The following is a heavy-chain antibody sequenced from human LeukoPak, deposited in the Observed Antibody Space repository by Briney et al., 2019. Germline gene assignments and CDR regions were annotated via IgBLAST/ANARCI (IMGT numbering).Heavy chain of an antibody. J-gene: IGHJ4*02. V-gene: IGHV4-30-2*01. CDR2: IYHSGST. CDR1: GGSISSGGYS. Sequence: SETLSLTCAVSGGSISSGGYSWSWIRQPPGKGLEWIGYIYHSGSTYYNPSLKSRVTISVDRSKNQFSLKLSSVAAADTAVYYCARELWDYYGSGSHSDYWGQGTLVTVSS. D-gene: IGHD3-10*01. CDR3: ARELWDYYGSGSHSDY.